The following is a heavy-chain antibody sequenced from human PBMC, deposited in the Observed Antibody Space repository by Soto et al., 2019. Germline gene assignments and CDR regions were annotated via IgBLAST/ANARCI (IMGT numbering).Heavy chain of an antibody. CDR2: IPYDGSYK. CDR3: ARDFPGSGFLDY. J-gene: IGHJ4*02. Sequence: PGGSLRLSCAASGFIFSSYSMHWVRQAPGKGLEWVAVIPYDGSYKYYADSVKGRLTISRDNSKNTLYLQMNSLRVDDTAVYYCARDFPGSGFLDYWGQGILVTVSS. D-gene: IGHD5-12*01. CDR1: GFIFSSYS. V-gene: IGHV3-30-3*01.